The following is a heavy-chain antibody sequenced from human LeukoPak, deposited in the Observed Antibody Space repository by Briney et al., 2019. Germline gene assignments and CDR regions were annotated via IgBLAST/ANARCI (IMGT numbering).Heavy chain of an antibody. Sequence: PSETLSLTCTVSGGSITSSSYYWGWIRQPPGKGLEWIGSVYYSGSTYYNPSLKSRVTMSVDTSKNQFSLKLNSVTAADTAVYYCARGRVGGIVYWGQGTLVTVSS. CDR1: GGSITSSSYY. CDR3: ARGRVGGIVY. V-gene: IGHV4-39*01. J-gene: IGHJ4*02. CDR2: VYYSGST. D-gene: IGHD1-26*01.